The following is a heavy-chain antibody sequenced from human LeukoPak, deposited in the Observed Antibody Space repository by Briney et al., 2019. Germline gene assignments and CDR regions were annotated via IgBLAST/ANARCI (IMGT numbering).Heavy chain of an antibody. J-gene: IGHJ4*02. CDR2: ISYDGSNK. CDR3: AKKGNWNDGEYY. D-gene: IGHD1-1*01. V-gene: IGHV3-30-3*02. Sequence: GGSLRLSCAASGFTFSSYAMHWVRQAPGKGLEWVAVISYDGSNKYYADSVKGRFTISRDNSKNTLYLQMNSLRAEDTAVYYCAKKGNWNDGEYYWGQGTLVTVSS. CDR1: GFTFSSYA.